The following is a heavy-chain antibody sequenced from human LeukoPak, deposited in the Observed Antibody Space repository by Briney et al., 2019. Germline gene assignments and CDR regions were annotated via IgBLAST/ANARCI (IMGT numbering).Heavy chain of an antibody. D-gene: IGHD1-1*01. Sequence: SETLSLTCTVSGGSISTYYWSWIRQPPGKGLEWIGYIYYSGSTNYNPSLKSRVTISVDTSKNQFSLKLSSVTAADTAVYYCARVGDWNDLVYWGQGTLVTVSS. J-gene: IGHJ4*02. CDR2: IYYSGST. CDR1: GGSISTYY. V-gene: IGHV4-59*01. CDR3: ARVGDWNDLVY.